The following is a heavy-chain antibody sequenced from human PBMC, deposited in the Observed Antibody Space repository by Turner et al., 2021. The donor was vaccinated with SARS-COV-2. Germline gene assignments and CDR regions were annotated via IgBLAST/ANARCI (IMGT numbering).Heavy chain of an antibody. CDR2: FDPEDGET. CDR3: ATGVAVTGTPSAYYYYYGMDV. J-gene: IGHJ6*02. D-gene: IGHD6-19*01. V-gene: IGHV1-24*01. CDR1: GYTLTELS. Sequence: QAQLVQSGAEVKKPGASVKVSCKVSGYTLTELSMHWVRQAPGKGLEWMGGFDPEDGETIYAQKFQGRVTMTEDTSTDTAYMELSSLRSEDTAVYYCATGVAVTGTPSAYYYYYGMDVWGQGTTVTVSS.